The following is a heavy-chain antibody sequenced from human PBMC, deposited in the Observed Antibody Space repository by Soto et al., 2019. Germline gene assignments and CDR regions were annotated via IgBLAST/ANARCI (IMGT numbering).Heavy chain of an antibody. J-gene: IGHJ6*02. CDR2: IVVGSGNT. Sequence: SVKVSCKASGYTFTSYGISWVRQAPGQGLEWIGWIVVGSGNTNYAQKFQERVTITRDMSTSTAYMELSSLRSEDTAVYYCAAEKPPDIVLVPAGVLSPYGMDVWGQGTTVTVSS. V-gene: IGHV1-58*02. CDR3: AAEKPPDIVLVPAGVLSPYGMDV. D-gene: IGHD2-2*01. CDR1: GYTFTSYG.